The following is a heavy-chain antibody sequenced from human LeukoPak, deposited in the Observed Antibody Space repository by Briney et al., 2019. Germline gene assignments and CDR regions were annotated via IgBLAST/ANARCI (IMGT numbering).Heavy chain of an antibody. CDR3: AVIGELFDI. CDR1: GYTFTSYY. V-gene: IGHV1-2*06. J-gene: IGHJ3*02. Sequence: GASVKVSCKASGYTFTSYYMHWVRQAPGQGLEWMGRININSGGTNYAQTFQGRVTMTRDTSISAAYMELSRLRSDDTAVYYCAVIGELFDIWGQGTMVTVSS. CDR2: ININSGGT. D-gene: IGHD3-10*01.